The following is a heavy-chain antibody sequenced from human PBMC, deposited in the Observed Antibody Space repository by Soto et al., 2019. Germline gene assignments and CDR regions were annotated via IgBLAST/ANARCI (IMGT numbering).Heavy chain of an antibody. V-gene: IGHV4-59*01. CDR2: IYYSGST. CDR1: GGSISSYY. D-gene: IGHD3-22*01. Sequence: PSETLSLTCTVSGGSISSYYWSWIRQPPGKGLEWIGYIYYSGSTNYNPSLKSRVTISVDTSKNQFSLKLSSVTAADTAVYYCARGSYYYDSSGYYNNCFDPWGQGTLVTVSS. J-gene: IGHJ5*02. CDR3: ARGSYYYDSSGYYNNCFDP.